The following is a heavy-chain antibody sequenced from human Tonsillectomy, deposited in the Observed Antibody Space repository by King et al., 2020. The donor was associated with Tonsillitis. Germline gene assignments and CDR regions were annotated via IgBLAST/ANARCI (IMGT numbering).Heavy chain of an antibody. J-gene: IGHJ6*03. CDR1: GCSIRSYY. CDR3: ARWGTATPSPYDYYMDV. Sequence: QLQESGPGLVKPSETLSLTCTVSGCSIRSYYWSWIRQPPGKGLEWIGYIYYSGSSYYNPSLKSRVTMSVDTSKNQFSLKLSSVTAADTAVSYCARWGTATPSPYDYYMDVWGKGTTVTVSS. V-gene: IGHV4-59*01. D-gene: IGHD2-21*02. CDR2: IYYSGSS.